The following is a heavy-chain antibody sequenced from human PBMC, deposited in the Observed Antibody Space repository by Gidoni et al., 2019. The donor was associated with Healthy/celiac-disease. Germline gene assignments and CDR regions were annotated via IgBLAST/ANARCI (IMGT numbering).Heavy chain of an antibody. D-gene: IGHD3-10*01. CDR3: AKGRFELLSLWDY. CDR1: GLTCTSYA. V-gene: IGHV3-23*01. CDR2: ISGSGGST. Sequence: EVQLLESVGGLVQPGGPLRLSSAASGLTCTSYAMSWVRQAPGKGLEWVSAISGSGGSTYYADAVKGRFTISRDNSKNTLYLQMNSLRAEETAVYYCAKGRFELLSLWDYWGQGTLVTVSS. J-gene: IGHJ4*02.